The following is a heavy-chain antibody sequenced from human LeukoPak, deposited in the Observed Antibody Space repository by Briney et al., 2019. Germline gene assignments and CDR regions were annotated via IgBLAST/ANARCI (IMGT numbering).Heavy chain of an antibody. CDR1: GYTFTGYY. CDR3: ARCTNYYYYYMDV. J-gene: IGHJ6*03. Sequence: ASVKVSCKASGYTFTGYYMHWVRQAPRQGLEWMGWINPNSGGTNYAQKFQGRVTMTRDTSISTAYMELSRLRSDDTAVYYCARCTNYYYYYMDVWGKGTTVTVSS. D-gene: IGHD2-8*01. CDR2: INPNSGGT. V-gene: IGHV1-2*02.